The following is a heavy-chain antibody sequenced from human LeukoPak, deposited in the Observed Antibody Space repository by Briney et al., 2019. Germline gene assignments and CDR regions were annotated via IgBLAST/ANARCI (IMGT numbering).Heavy chain of an antibody. D-gene: IGHD6-6*01. CDR3: ARLAPSSRIVARPTKYYGMDV. CDR2: IYPGDSDT. Sequence: GESLQISCKGSGYSFISYWIGWVRQMPGKGLEWMGIIYPGDSDTRYSPSFQGQVTISADKSFSTAYLQWSSLKASDTAMYYCARLAPSSRIVARPTKYYGMDVWGQGTTVTVSS. J-gene: IGHJ6*02. CDR1: GYSFISYW. V-gene: IGHV5-51*01.